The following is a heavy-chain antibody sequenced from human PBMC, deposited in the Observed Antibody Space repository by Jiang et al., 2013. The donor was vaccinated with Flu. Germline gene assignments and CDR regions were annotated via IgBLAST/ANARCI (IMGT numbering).Heavy chain of an antibody. CDR1: GYTFTRYA. V-gene: IGHV7-4-1*02. Sequence: KASGYTFTRYAMNWVRQAPGQGLEWMGWINTNTGNPTYAQGFTGRFVFSLDTSVSTACLQISSLKAADTAVYYCARADADGTFDYWGQGTLVTVSS. CDR3: ARADADGTFDY. J-gene: IGHJ4*02. D-gene: IGHD5-24*01. CDR2: INTNTGNP.